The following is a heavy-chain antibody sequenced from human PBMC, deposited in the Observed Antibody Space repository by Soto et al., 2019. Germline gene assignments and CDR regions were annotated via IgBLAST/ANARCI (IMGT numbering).Heavy chain of an antibody. V-gene: IGHV5-51*01. CDR3: ARVPSVVAPGNDSFGLDV. J-gene: IGHJ6*02. CDR2: IYPNDADT. D-gene: IGHD6-13*01. Sequence: EVQLVQSGGEVKKPGESLKISCKGSGYVFNHYWIAWVRQMPGKGLEWMGIIYPNDADTRYSPSFQGQVTISADKSTSTACPQWPSLRTSDTAIYYCARVPSVVAPGNDSFGLDVWGQGTTVTVSS. CDR1: GYVFNHYW.